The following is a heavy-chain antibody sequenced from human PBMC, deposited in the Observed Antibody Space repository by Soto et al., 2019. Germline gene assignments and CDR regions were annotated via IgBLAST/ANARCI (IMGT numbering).Heavy chain of an antibody. CDR3: SRGVRYAFDI. CDR1: GFTFSDYY. CDR2: ITSSSSYT. Sequence: GGSLRLSCAASGFTFSDYYMSWIRQAPGKGLEWVSYITSSSSYTNYADTVKGRFTISRNNAKNSLYLQMNSLRAEDTAVYYCSRGVRYAFDIWGQGTMVTVSS. V-gene: IGHV3-11*03. J-gene: IGHJ3*02. D-gene: IGHD3-10*01.